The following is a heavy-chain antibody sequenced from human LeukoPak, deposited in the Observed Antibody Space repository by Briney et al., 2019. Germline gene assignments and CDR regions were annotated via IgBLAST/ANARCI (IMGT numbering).Heavy chain of an antibody. CDR2: IYHSGST. CDR1: GGSISSGGYY. J-gene: IGHJ4*02. CDR3: ARVSRTRSSGSYLYYFDY. Sequence: SQTLSLTCTVSGGSISSGGYYWSWIRQPPGKGLEWIGYIYHSGSTYYNPSLKSRVTISVDRSKNQFSLKLSSVTAADTAVYYCARVSRTRSSGSYLYYFDYWGQGTLVTVSS. V-gene: IGHV4-30-2*01. D-gene: IGHD3-10*01.